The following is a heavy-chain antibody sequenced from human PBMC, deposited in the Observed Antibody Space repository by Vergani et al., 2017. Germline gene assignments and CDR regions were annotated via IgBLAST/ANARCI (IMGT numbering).Heavy chain of an antibody. CDR2: VYYSGST. J-gene: IGHJ4*02. CDR1: GGSISRSNYY. CDR3: ASDRKYCRSSSCYSGRDPEDGYYFDY. Sequence: QLQLQESGPGLVKPSETLSLTCTVSGGSISRSNYYWGWIRQPPGKGLEWIGSVYYSGSTYDNPSLKSRVTIFVDTSKNQFSLELSSVTAADTAVYYCASDRKYCRSSSCYSGRDPEDGYYFDYWGQGTLVTVSS. D-gene: IGHD2-2*01. V-gene: IGHV4-39*01.